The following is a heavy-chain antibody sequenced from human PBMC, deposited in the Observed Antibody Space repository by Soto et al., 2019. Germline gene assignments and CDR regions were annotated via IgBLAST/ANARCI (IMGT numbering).Heavy chain of an antibody. CDR2: SYYNGDT. J-gene: IGHJ5*01. CDR1: GDSVTSTSYY. CDR3: AREGGVLRLSNWFDS. V-gene: IGHV4-61*01. D-gene: IGHD3-3*01. Sequence: SETLSLTCTVSGDSVTSTSYYWSRVRQPPGKGLEWIGYSYYNGDTMYNPSLKSRVTISVDTSKNQFSLKLSSVTAADTAVYYCAREGGVLRLSNWFDSWGQGIQVTVSS.